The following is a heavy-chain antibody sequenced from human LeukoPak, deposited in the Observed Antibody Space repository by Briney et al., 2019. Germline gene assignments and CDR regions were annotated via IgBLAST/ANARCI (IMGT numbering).Heavy chain of an antibody. Sequence: SETLSLTCTVSGGSISSSSYYWGWIRQPPGKGLEWIGSIYYSGSTCYNPSLKSRVTISVDTSKNQFSLKLSSVTAADTAVYYCARAPPGATDYFDYWGQGTLVTVSS. V-gene: IGHV4-39*07. J-gene: IGHJ4*02. CDR1: GGSISSSSYY. CDR3: ARAPPGATDYFDY. D-gene: IGHD1-26*01. CDR2: IYYSGST.